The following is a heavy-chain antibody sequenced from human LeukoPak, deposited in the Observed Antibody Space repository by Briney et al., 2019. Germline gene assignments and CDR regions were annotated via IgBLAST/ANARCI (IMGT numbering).Heavy chain of an antibody. CDR1: GFTFASYA. V-gene: IGHV3-23*01. CDR2: ISGSAGST. J-gene: IGHJ4*02. CDR3: AKDLRTTSGLGFFDY. Sequence: GGSLRLSCAASGFTFASYAMSWVRQAPGKGLEWVSTISGSAGSTNYADSVKGRFTVSRDNSKNTLYLQMNSLRAEDTAVYYCAKDLRTTSGLGFFDYWGQGTLVTVSS. D-gene: IGHD4-17*01.